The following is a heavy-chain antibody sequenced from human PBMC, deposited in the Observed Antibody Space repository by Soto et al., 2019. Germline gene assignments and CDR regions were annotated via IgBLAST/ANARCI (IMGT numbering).Heavy chain of an antibody. CDR1: GFTFSSYA. CDR2: ISGSGGST. J-gene: IGHJ4*02. CDR3: AKGKGRIAVASYYFDY. V-gene: IGHV3-23*01. D-gene: IGHD6-19*01. Sequence: GGSLRLSCAASGFTFSSYAMSWVRQAPGKGLEWVSAISGSGGSTYYADSVKGRLTISRDNSKNTLYLQMNSLRAEDTAVYYCAKGKGRIAVASYYFDYWGQGTLVTVSS.